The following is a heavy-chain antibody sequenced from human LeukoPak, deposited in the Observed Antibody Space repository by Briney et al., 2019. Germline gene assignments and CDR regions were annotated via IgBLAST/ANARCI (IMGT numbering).Heavy chain of an antibody. CDR2: INPNSGDT. Sequence: ASVKVSCKASGYSFTDYHMHWVRQAPGQGLEWLGRINPNSGDTHYAQNLQGRVTMTRDTSISTVYMELSRLRSDDTAVYFCASDRFLAIWYWGDYWGQGSLVIVSS. V-gene: IGHV1-2*02. CDR1: GYSFTDYH. D-gene: IGHD2-8*02. J-gene: IGHJ4*02. CDR3: ASDRFLAIWYWGDY.